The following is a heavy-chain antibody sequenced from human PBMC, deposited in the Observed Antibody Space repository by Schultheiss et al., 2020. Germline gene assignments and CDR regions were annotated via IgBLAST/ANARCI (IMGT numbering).Heavy chain of an antibody. CDR2: IKLKTDGETT. D-gene: IGHD1-26*01. V-gene: IGHV3-15*01. J-gene: IGHJ3*02. CDR1: GFTFSNAW. CDR3: ARDWDSGSYGMGAFDI. Sequence: GGSLRLSCAASGFTFSNAWMSWVRQAPGKGLEWVGRIKLKTDGETTDYAAPVKGRFTISRDDSKNTLYLQMNSLKTEDTAVYYCARDWDSGSYGMGAFDIWGQGTMVTVSS.